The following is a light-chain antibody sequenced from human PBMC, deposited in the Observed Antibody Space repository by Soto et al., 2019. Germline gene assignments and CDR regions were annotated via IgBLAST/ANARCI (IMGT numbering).Light chain of an antibody. CDR2: AAS. CDR3: QQSYSTPIT. J-gene: IGKJ3*01. Sequence: DIQMTRSPSSLYASVGDRVTITCRTSQRVSTYLNWYQQKPGKAPKLLIYAASSLQSGVPSRFSGSGSGTDFTLTISSLQPEDFAAYYCQQSYSTPITFGPGTKVDIK. V-gene: IGKV1-39*01. CDR1: QRVSTY.